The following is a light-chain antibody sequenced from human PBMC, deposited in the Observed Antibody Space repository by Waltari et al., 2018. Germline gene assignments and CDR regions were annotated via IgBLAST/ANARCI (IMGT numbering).Light chain of an antibody. CDR2: SDN. J-gene: IGLJ3*02. V-gene: IGLV1-47*02. CDR1: TSNIGANL. CDR3: AAWDDRVRGRV. Sequence: QSVLTQPPSASGTPAQRVTISCSGSTSNIGANLVYWYQHLPGTAPKLLIYSDNQRPSGVPDRFSDSKSGTSASLAISGLRSEDEADYYCAAWDDRVRGRVFGGGTKLTVL.